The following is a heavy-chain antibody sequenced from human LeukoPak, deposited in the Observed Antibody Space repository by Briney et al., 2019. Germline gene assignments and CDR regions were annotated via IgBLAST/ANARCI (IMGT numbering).Heavy chain of an antibody. D-gene: IGHD4-23*01. J-gene: IGHJ5*02. CDR1: GYTFTGHY. Sequence: ASVKVSCKASGYTFTGHYMHWVRQAPGQGLEWMGWINPNSGGTNYAQKFQGRVTMTRDRSISTAYMELSGLISDDTAVYYCTRGVHGGGNWFDPWGQGALVTVSS. CDR2: INPNSGGT. CDR3: TRGVHGGGNWFDP. V-gene: IGHV1-2*02.